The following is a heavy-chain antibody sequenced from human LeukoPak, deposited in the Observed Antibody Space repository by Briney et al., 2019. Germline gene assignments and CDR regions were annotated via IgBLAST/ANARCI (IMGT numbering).Heavy chain of an antibody. V-gene: IGHV4-38-2*01. CDR3: ARHGRQTSFDY. CDR1: GGSFSGYY. J-gene: IGHJ4*02. CDR2: IYHSGST. D-gene: IGHD6-25*01. Sequence: SETLSLTCAVYGGSFSGYYWGWIRQPPRKGLEWIGSIYHSGSTYYNPSLKSRVTISVDTSKNQFSLKLSSVTAADTAVYYCARHGRQTSFDYWSQGTLVTVSS.